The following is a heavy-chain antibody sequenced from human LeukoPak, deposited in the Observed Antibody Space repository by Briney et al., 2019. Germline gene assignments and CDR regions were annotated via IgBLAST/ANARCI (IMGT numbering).Heavy chain of an antibody. V-gene: IGHV3-64*01. J-gene: IGHJ4*02. CDR2: ISSNGGST. CDR3: AKDRWGYYDSSGPKDY. CDR1: GFTFSSYA. Sequence: GGSLRLSCAASGFTFSSYAMHWVRQAPGKGLEYVSAISSNGGSTYYANSVKGRFTISRDNSKNTLYLQMNSLRAEDTAVYYCAKDRWGYYDSSGPKDYWGQGTLVTVSS. D-gene: IGHD3-22*01.